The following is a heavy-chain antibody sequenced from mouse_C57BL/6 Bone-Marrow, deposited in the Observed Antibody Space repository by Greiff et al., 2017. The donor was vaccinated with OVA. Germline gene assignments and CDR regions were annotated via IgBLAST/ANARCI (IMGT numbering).Heavy chain of an antibody. Sequence: EVKVEESGEGLVKPGGSLKLSCAASGFTFSSYAMSWVRQTPEKRLEWVAYISSGGDYIYYADTVKGRFTISRDNARNTLYLQMSSLKSEDTAMYYCTYYYGSSYSYAMDYWGQGTSVTVSS. V-gene: IGHV5S21*01. D-gene: IGHD1-1*01. CDR3: TYYYGSSYSYAMDY. J-gene: IGHJ4*01. CDR2: ISSGGDYI. CDR1: GFTFSSYA.